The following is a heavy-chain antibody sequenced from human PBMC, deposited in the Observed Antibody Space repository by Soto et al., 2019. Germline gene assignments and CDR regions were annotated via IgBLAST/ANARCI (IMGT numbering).Heavy chain of an antibody. Sequence: PSETLSLTCTVSGGSISSSSYYWGWIRQPPGKGLEWIGSIYYSGSTYYNPSLKSRVTISVDTSKNQFSLKLSSVTAADTAVYYCARQPSITIFERWGQGTLVTVSS. CDR3: ARQPSITIFER. J-gene: IGHJ4*02. CDR2: IYYSGST. D-gene: IGHD3-9*01. CDR1: GGSISSSSYY. V-gene: IGHV4-39*01.